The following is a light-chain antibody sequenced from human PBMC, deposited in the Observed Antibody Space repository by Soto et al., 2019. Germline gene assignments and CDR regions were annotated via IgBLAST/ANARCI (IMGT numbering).Light chain of an antibody. Sequence: QSALTQPASVSGSPGQSITISCTWTSSDVGRYDYVSWYQHHPGKAPKLIIYVVSDRPSGVSNRFSGSKSGNTASLTISGLQAEDEADYYCSSFTDSRVYVFGSGTKVTVL. CDR1: SSDVGRYDY. J-gene: IGLJ1*01. CDR3: SSFTDSRVYV. V-gene: IGLV2-14*01. CDR2: VVS.